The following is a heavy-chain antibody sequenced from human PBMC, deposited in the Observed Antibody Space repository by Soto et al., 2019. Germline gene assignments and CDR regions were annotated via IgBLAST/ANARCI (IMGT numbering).Heavy chain of an antibody. V-gene: IGHV3-33*01. CDR3: ARGSNYYYYGMDV. CDR1: GFTFSSYG. Sequence: GGSLRLSCAASGFTFSSYGMHWVRQAPGKGLEWVAVIWYDGSNKYYADSVKGRFTISRDNSKNTLYLQMNSLRAEDTAVYYCARGSNYYYYGMDVWGQGTTVTVSS. CDR2: IWYDGSNK. J-gene: IGHJ6*02.